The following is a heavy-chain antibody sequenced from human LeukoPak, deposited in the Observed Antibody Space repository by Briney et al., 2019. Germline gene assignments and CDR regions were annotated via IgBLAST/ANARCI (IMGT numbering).Heavy chain of an antibody. J-gene: IGHJ6*03. V-gene: IGHV3-30*02. CDR3: AKEGDEFRGYMDV. CDR2: IHNDGTQG. D-gene: IGHD3-16*01. CDR1: GFTFSRLG. Sequence: PGGSLTLSCAASGFTFSRLGMQWVWQAPGKGLEWVAVIHNDGTQGQYADSVKGRFTISKDNSQNTLYLQMNNLRDDDTAVYYRAKEGDEFRGYMDVWGKGTTVTISS.